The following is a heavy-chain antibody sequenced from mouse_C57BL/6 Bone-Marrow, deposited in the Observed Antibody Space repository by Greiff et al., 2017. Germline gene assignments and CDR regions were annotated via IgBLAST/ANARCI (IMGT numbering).Heavy chain of an antibody. V-gene: IGHV1-59*01. D-gene: IGHD2-4*01. CDR2: IDPSDSYT. CDR3: ARHYYDYDDFDY. Sequence: QVQLQQPGAELVRPGTSVKLSCKASGYTFTSYWMHWVKQRPGQGLEWIGVIDPSDSYTTYNQKFKGKATLTVDTSSSTAYMQLSSLTSEDSAVYYCARHYYDYDDFDYWGQGTTLTVSS. J-gene: IGHJ2*01. CDR1: GYTFTSYW.